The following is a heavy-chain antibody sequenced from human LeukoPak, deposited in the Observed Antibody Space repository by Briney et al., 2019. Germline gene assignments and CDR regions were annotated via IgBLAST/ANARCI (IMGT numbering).Heavy chain of an antibody. CDR1: GFTFSSNY. J-gene: IGHJ6*02. V-gene: IGHV3-53*01. D-gene: IGHD3-10*01. CDR3: ARNTMVRGEGSDYYYYYGMDV. CDR2: IYSGGST. Sequence: GGSLRLSWAASGFTFSSNYVSWVRQAPGKGLEWVSVIYSGGSTYYADSVKGRFTISRDNSKNTLYLQMNSLRAEDTAVYYCARNTMVRGEGSDYYYYYGMDVWGQGTTVTVSS.